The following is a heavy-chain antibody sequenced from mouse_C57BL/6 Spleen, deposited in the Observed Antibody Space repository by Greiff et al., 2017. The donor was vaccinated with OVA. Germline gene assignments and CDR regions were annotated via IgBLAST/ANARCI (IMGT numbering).Heavy chain of an antibody. CDR1: GYTFTSYW. Sequence: QVQLQQPGAELVRPGTSVKLSCKASGYTFTSYWMHWVKQRPGQGLEWIGVIDPSDSYTNYNQKFKGKATLTVDTSSSTAYMQLSSLTSEDSAVYYCARSTVVQYYFDYWGQGTTLTVSS. D-gene: IGHD1-1*01. V-gene: IGHV1-59*01. J-gene: IGHJ2*01. CDR2: IDPSDSYT. CDR3: ARSTVVQYYFDY.